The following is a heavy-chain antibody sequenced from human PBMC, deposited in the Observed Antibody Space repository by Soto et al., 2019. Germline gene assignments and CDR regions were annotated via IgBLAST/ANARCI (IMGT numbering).Heavy chain of an antibody. CDR2: INHSGST. V-gene: IGHV4-34*10. CDR3: AKNGQPPYYYYGLDV. Sequence: SETLSLTCAVYGGSFSGYYWTWIRQPPGTGLEWIGEINHSGSTNYNPSLKSRVTMTIDTSTGTAYMEVRSLTSDDTAVYYCAKNGQPPYYYYGLDVWGQGTKVTVSS. J-gene: IGHJ6*02. D-gene: IGHD2-8*01. CDR1: GGSFSGYY.